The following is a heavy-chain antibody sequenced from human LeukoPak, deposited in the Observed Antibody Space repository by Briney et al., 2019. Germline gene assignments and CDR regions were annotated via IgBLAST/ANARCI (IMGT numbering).Heavy chain of an antibody. CDR2: INTDGSNY. V-gene: IGHV3-74*01. CDR3: ARGLYGAYGTDY. Sequence: PGGSLRLSCAASGFTFDDYGMSWVRQAPGKGLVWVSRINTDGSNYYADSVKGRFTISRDNAKNTLYLQMNSLRAEDTAVYYCARGLYGAYGTDYWGQGTLVTVSS. CDR1: GFTFDDYG. J-gene: IGHJ4*02. D-gene: IGHD4-17*01.